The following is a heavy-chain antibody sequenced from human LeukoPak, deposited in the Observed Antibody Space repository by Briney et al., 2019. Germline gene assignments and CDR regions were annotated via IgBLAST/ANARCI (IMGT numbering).Heavy chain of an antibody. CDR2: ISAYNGNT. Sequence: ASVKVSFKASGYTFTSYGISWVRQAPGQGLEWMGWISAYNGNTNYAQKLQGRVTMTTDTSTSTAYMELRSLRSDDTAVYYCARHLMELLWFDPWGQGTLVTVSS. D-gene: IGHD1-7*01. CDR3: ARHLMELLWFDP. V-gene: IGHV1-18*01. J-gene: IGHJ5*02. CDR1: GYTFTSYG.